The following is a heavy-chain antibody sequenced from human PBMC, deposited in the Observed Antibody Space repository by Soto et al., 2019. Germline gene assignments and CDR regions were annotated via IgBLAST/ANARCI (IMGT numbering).Heavy chain of an antibody. Sequence: SETLSLTCTVSGGSISSGGYYWSWIRQHPGKGLEWIGYIYYSGSTYYNPSLKSRVTISVDTSKNQFSLKLSSVTAADTAVYYCARDYYDSSGDNWFDPWGQGTLVTVSS. CDR2: IYYSGST. J-gene: IGHJ5*02. CDR3: ARDYYDSSGDNWFDP. CDR1: GGSISSGGYY. D-gene: IGHD3-22*01. V-gene: IGHV4-31*03.